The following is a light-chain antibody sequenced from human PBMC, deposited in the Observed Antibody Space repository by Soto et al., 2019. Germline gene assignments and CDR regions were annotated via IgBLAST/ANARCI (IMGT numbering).Light chain of an antibody. V-gene: IGKV3-15*01. CDR3: QRYDNWPLT. J-gene: IGKJ4*01. CDR1: QSVCGS. CDR2: YTS. Sequence: EIVMTQSPATMSVSPGASATLSCRASQSVCGSLAWYQQKPGLAPRLLLYYTSIWATGVPARFSGSGSGTEFSLTISSLQSEDFAVYFCQRYDNWPLTFGGGTRVEIK.